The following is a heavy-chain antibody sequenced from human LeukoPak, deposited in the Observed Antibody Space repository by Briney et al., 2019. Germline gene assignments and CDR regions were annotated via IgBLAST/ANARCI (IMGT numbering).Heavy chain of an antibody. V-gene: IGHV3-53*01. CDR2: IYSGTI. CDR1: GFTVSSNS. J-gene: IGHJ4*02. D-gene: IGHD5-24*01. Sequence: GGSLRLSCTVSGFTVSSNSMSWVRQAPGKGLEWVSFIYSGTIHYSDSVKGRFSISRDNVKNTLYLQMNSLRVEDTAVYYCARGGLEPFDYWGQGTLVTVSS. CDR3: ARGGLEPFDY.